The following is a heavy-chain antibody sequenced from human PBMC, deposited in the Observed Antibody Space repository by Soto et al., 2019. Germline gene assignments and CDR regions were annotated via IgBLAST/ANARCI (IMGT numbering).Heavy chain of an antibody. CDR3: ARYVGKARITIFGVVESGMDV. Sequence: GGSLRLSCAASGFTFSSYAMHWVRQAPGKGLEWVAVISYDGSNKYYADSVKGRFTISRDNSKNTLYLQMNSLRAEDTAVYYCARYVGKARITIFGVVESGMDVWGQGTTVTVSS. J-gene: IGHJ6*02. CDR1: GFTFSSYA. V-gene: IGHV3-30-3*01. CDR2: ISYDGSNK. D-gene: IGHD3-3*01.